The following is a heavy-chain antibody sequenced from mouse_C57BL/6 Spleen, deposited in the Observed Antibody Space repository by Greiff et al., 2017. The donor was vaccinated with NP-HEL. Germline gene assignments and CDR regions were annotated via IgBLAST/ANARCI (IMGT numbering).Heavy chain of an antibody. CDR1: GYAFSSSW. V-gene: IGHV1-82*01. CDR3: ARYGNYAMDD. Sequence: QVQLQQSGPELVKPGASVKISCKASGYAFSSSWMNWVKQRPGKGLEWIGRIYPGDGDTNYNGKFKGKATLTADKSSSTAYMQLSSLTSEDSAVYFCARYGNYAMDDWGQGTSVTVSS. D-gene: IGHD2-1*01. J-gene: IGHJ4*01. CDR2: IYPGDGDT.